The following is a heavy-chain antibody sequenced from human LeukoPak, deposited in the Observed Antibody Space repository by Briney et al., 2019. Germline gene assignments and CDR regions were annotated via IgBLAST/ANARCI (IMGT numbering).Heavy chain of an antibody. Sequence: GASVKVSCKASGGTFSSYAISWVRQAPGQGLEWMGGIIPIFGTANYAQKFQGRVTITADKSTSTAYMELSSLRSEDTAVYYCARDNGLAVFGVVTVATNYYYYMDVWGKGTTVTVSS. V-gene: IGHV1-69*06. CDR1: GGTFSSYA. J-gene: IGHJ6*03. CDR2: IIPIFGTA. D-gene: IGHD3-3*01. CDR3: ARDNGLAVFGVVTVATNYYYYMDV.